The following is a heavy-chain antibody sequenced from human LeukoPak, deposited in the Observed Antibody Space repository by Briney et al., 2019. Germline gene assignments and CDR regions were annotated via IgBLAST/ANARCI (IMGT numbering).Heavy chain of an antibody. Sequence: GGSLRLSCAASGFTFSSYAMHWVRQAPGKGLEWVAVISYDGSNKYYADSVKGRFTISRDNSKNTLYLQMNSLRAEDTAVYYCARVDIVATFSGGGHFDYWGQGTLVTVSS. CDR3: ARVDIVATFSGGGHFDY. J-gene: IGHJ4*02. D-gene: IGHD5-12*01. CDR2: ISYDGSNK. V-gene: IGHV3-30-3*01. CDR1: GFTFSSYA.